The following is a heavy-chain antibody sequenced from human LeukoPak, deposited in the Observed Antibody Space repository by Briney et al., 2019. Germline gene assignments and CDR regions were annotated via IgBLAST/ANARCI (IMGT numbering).Heavy chain of an antibody. CDR3: AREVPDMVATVDAFDI. J-gene: IGHJ3*02. CDR1: GGSISSSSYY. V-gene: IGHV4-39*02. Sequence: PSETLSLTCTVSGGSISSSSYYWGWIRQPPGKGMEWIVSIYYSGSTYYNPSLKSPVTISVDTSENQFSLKLRSVTAADTAVYYCAREVPDMVATVDAFDIWGQGTMVTVSS. D-gene: IGHD5-12*01. CDR2: IYYSGST.